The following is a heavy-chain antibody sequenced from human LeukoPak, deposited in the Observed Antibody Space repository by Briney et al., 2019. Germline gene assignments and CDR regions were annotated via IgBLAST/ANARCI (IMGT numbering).Heavy chain of an antibody. J-gene: IGHJ5*02. V-gene: IGHV4-59*01. Sequence: SETLSLTCTVSGGSISSYYWSWIRQPPGKGLEWIGYIHYSGSTNYNPSLKSRVTISVDTSKNQFSLKLSSVTAADTAVYYCARGLLNYDFWSGFDPWGQGTLVTVSS. CDR1: GGSISSYY. CDR3: ARGLLNYDFWSGFDP. D-gene: IGHD3-3*01. CDR2: IHYSGST.